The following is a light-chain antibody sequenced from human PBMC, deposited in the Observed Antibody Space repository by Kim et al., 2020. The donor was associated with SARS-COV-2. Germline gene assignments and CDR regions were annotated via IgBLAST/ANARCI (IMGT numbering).Light chain of an antibody. CDR2: EVS. J-gene: IGLJ3*02. Sequence: QSALTQPPSASGSPGQSVTISCTGTTSDVGGYNYVSWYQQHPGKATKLMIYEVSKRPSGVPDRFSGSKSGNTASLTVSGLQAEDEADYYCSSYAGSNSWVFGGGTQLTVL. CDR3: SSYAGSNSWV. V-gene: IGLV2-8*01. CDR1: TSDVGGYNY.